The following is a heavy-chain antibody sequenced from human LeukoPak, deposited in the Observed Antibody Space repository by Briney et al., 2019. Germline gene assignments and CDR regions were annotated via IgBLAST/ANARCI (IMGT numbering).Heavy chain of an antibody. Sequence: PGGSLRLSCAASGFTFSSYWMHWVRQAPGKGLVWVSRINTDGSSTSYADSVKGRFTISRDDGKNTLYLQMNSLRAEDTAVYYCAKDLTDHGNFDYWGQGTLVTVSS. V-gene: IGHV3-74*01. CDR1: GFTFSSYW. CDR3: AKDLTDHGNFDY. D-gene: IGHD4-17*01. J-gene: IGHJ4*02. CDR2: INTDGSST.